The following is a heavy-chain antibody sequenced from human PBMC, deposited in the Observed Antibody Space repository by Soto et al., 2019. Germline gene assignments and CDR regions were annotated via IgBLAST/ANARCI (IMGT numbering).Heavy chain of an antibody. V-gene: IGHV4-34*01. J-gene: IGHJ3*01. Sequence: QVQLQQWGAGLLKPSETLSLTCAVYGGSFSGFYWSWIRQSPGKRLEWIAEINHRGSANYNPSLKSRVAISIDTSKNQFSPKLSSVTAADTALYSCVRGGTGDGDNTADRFDFWGQGTLVTVSS. CDR3: VRGGTGDGDNTADRFDF. CDR2: INHRGSA. D-gene: IGHD1-26*01. CDR1: GGSFSGFY.